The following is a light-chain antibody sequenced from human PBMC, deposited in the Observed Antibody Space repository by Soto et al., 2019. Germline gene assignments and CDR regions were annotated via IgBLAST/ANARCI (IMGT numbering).Light chain of an antibody. J-gene: IGKJ1*01. CDR1: KSVSNNY. V-gene: IGKV3-20*01. Sequence: ELVLTQSPGTLSLSPGESASLSCRASKSVSNNYLAWYQQKPGQAPSLLIYGASNRATGIPDRFSGSGSGTDFTLTISRLEPEDFAVYYCQQYGSSGTFGQGTKVDI. CDR3: QQYGSSGT. CDR2: GAS.